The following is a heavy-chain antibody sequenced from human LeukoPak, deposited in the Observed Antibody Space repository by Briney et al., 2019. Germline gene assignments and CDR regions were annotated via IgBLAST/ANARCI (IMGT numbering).Heavy chain of an antibody. CDR2: IRSNAYGGTT. J-gene: IGHJ4*02. D-gene: IGHD2-2*01. V-gene: IGHV3-15*01. Sequence: GGSLRLSCAASGLTFSDAWMSWVRQAPGKGPEWVGRIRSNAYGGTTDYAAPGKGRFAISRDDSKDTLDLQMSSLTTEDTAVYFCTTDPYQLLHFYHWGQGTLVTVSS. CDR1: GLTFSDAW. CDR3: TTDPYQLLHFYH.